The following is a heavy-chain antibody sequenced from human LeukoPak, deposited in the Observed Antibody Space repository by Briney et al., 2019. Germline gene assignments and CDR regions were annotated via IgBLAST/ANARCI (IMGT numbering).Heavy chain of an antibody. CDR1: GGSISSGGYY. CDR2: IYYSGST. D-gene: IGHD6-13*01. J-gene: IGHJ5*02. CDR3: ARVAYSSSWYWFDL. V-gene: IGHV4-31*03. Sequence: PSETLSLTCTVSGGSISSGGYYWSWIRQHPGKSLEWIGYIYYSGSTYYNPSLKSRVTISVDTSKNQSSLKLSSVTAADTAVYYCARVAYSSSWYWFDLWGQGTLVTVSS.